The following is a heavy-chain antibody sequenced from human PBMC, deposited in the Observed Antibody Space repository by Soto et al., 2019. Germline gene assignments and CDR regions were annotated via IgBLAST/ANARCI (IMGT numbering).Heavy chain of an antibody. Sequence: EVQLVESGGGLVKTGGSLRLSCAASGLTFSSYSMNWVRQAPGKGLEWVSSISSSSSYIYYADSVKGRFTISRDNAKNSLYLQMNSLRAEDTAVYYCARAVVAATFYSYGMDVWGQGTTVTVSS. D-gene: IGHD2-15*01. J-gene: IGHJ6*02. CDR1: GLTFSSYS. CDR3: ARAVVAATFYSYGMDV. CDR2: ISSSSSYI. V-gene: IGHV3-21*01.